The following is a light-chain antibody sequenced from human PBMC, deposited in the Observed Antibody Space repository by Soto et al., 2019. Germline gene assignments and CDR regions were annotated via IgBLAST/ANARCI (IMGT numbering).Light chain of an antibody. Sequence: EIVLTQSPATLSLSPGERATLSCRASQNVNSSLAWYQQRPGQAPRLLIYDASNRATGIPARFSGSGSGTDFILTISSLRPEDFAVYYCQQGYNWAFGQGTMVDIK. J-gene: IGKJ1*01. CDR1: QNVNSS. CDR3: QQGYNWA. CDR2: DAS. V-gene: IGKV3-11*01.